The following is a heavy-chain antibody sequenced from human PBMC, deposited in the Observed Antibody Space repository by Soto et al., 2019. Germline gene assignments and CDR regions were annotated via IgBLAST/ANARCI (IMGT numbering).Heavy chain of an antibody. CDR2: ISAYNGNT. CDR1: GYTFTSYG. Sequence: ASVKVSCTASGYTFTSYGISWVRQAPGQGLEWMGWISAYNGNTNYAQKLQGRVTMTTDTSTSTAYMELRSLRSDDTAVYYCARDLTDSQQDYYYYYYMDVWGKGTTVTVSS. D-gene: IGHD2-2*01. CDR3: ARDLTDSQQDYYYYYYMDV. V-gene: IGHV1-18*01. J-gene: IGHJ6*03.